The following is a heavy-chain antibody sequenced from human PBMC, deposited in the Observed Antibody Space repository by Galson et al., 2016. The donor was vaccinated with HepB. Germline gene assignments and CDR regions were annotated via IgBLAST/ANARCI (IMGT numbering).Heavy chain of an antibody. CDR1: GGTFSSSA. J-gene: IGHJ4*01. CDR2: IVPILGIT. CDR3: ARGLHYDSSDNYIGYGFYYIDS. D-gene: IGHD3-22*01. V-gene: IGHV1-69*04. Sequence: SVKVSCKASGGTFSSSAIGWVRQAPGQGLEWMGRIVPILGITNYAQRFQGRVTITADKSTNTAYMELSSLRSADTAVYYCARGLHYDSSDNYIGYGFYYIDSWGHGTLVTVSS.